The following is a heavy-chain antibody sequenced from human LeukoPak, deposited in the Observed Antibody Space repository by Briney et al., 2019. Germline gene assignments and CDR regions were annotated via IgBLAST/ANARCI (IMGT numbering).Heavy chain of an antibody. V-gene: IGHV4-59*01. CDR1: GGSISSYY. J-gene: IGHJ6*03. D-gene: IGHD6-13*01. CDR2: IYYSGST. CDR3: ASLAAATNMDV. Sequence: AETLSHTCTVSGGSISSYYWSWIRQPPGKGLEWIGYIYYSGSTNYNPSLKSRATISVDTSKNQFCLKLSSVTAADTAVYYCASLAAATNMDVWGKGTTVTVSS.